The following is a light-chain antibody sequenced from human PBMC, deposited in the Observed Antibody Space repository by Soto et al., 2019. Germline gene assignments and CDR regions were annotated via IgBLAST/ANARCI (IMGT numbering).Light chain of an antibody. CDR1: QGIIDY. CDR2: AES. CDR3: QKYDTSAQT. V-gene: IGKV1-27*01. J-gene: IGKJ1*01. Sequence: DIQMTQSPSSLSASVGDTVTITCRASQGIIDYLAWYQQRPGKVPKLLIYAESTLQTGVPSRFSGSGAGTDFTSTISSLQPEDFGSYYGQKYDTSAQTVGQGTRVEIK.